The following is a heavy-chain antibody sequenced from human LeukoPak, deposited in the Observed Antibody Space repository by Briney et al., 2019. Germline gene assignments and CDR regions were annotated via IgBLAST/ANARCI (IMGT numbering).Heavy chain of an antibody. CDR3: ARDNHALLGVVTISFYYYYMDV. CDR2: ISAYNGNT. V-gene: IGHV1-18*01. CDR1: GYTFTSYG. D-gene: IGHD3-3*01. J-gene: IGHJ6*03. Sequence: ASVKVSCKASGYTFTSYGISRVRQAPGQGLEWMGWISAYNGNTNYAQKLQGRVTMTTDTSTRTAYMELRSLRSDDTAVYYCARDNHALLGVVTISFYYYYMDVWGKGTTVTVSS.